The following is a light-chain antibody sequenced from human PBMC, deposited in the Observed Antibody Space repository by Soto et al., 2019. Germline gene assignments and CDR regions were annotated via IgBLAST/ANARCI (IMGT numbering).Light chain of an antibody. J-gene: IGKJ2*01. CDR3: QQYGSSPDT. CDR2: GAS. Sequence: EILLTQSPGTRSLSPGERATLSCRASQSVRNSYLAWCQQKPGQAPRRLIYGASGRATGIPDRFSGSGSGTDFTLTISRLEPEHFAVYYCQQYGSSPDTFGQGIKVQI. V-gene: IGKV3-20*01. CDR1: QSVRNSY.